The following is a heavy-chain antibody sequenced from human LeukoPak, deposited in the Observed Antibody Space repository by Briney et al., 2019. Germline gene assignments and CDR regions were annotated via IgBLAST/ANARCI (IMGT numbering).Heavy chain of an antibody. V-gene: IGHV1-69*13. CDR2: IDPVFETG. CDR1: GGTFSSYP. Sequence: SVKVSCKASGGTFSSYPVSWVRQAPGQGLEWMGAIDPVFETGNYSQRFQGRVTITADESTSTVYMEINNLKSEDTAVYYCATGPGGIDLVWGQGTLVTVSS. D-gene: IGHD3-16*01. J-gene: IGHJ4*02. CDR3: ATGPGGIDLV.